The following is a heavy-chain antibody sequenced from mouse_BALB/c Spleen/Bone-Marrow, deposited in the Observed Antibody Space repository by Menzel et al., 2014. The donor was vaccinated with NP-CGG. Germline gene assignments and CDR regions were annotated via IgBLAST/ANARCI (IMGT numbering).Heavy chain of an antibody. V-gene: IGHV1-80*01. CDR3: ASRGDYSYAMDY. Sequence: ESGAELVRPGSSVKISCKASGYTFSNYWMNWMKQRPGQGLEWIGQIYPGDGDTNYIGKFTGKATLTADKSSSTAYMQRSSLTSEASAVYFCASRGDYSYAMDYWGQGTSVTVSS. J-gene: IGHJ4*01. CDR1: GYTFSNYW. CDR2: IYPGDGDT. D-gene: IGHD1-1*01.